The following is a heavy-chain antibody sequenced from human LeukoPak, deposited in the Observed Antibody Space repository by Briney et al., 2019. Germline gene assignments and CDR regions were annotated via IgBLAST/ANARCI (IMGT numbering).Heavy chain of an antibody. CDR1: GYTFTGYY. D-gene: IGHD2-15*01. V-gene: IGHV1-18*04. CDR3: ARDRLGYCSGGSCFYYYYYMDV. J-gene: IGHJ6*03. CDR2: ISAYNGNT. Sequence: ASVKLSCKASGYTFTGYYMHWVRQAPGQGLEWVGWISAYNGNTNYAQKLQGRVTITTDTSTSTAYMELRGLRSDDTAVYYCARDRLGYCSGGSCFYYYYYMDVWGKGTTVTISS.